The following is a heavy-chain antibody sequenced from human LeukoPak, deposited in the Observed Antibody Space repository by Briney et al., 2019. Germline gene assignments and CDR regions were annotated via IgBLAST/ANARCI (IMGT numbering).Heavy chain of an antibody. Sequence: PSRTLSLTCTVSGGSISSGDYYWSWIRQPPGKGLEWIGSTYYSGSTYYNPSLKSRVTISVDTSKNQFSLKLSSVTAADTAVYYCARVAGTTAFDIWGQGTMVTVSS. V-gene: IGHV4-30-4*01. J-gene: IGHJ3*02. CDR1: GGSISSGDYY. CDR3: ARVAGTTAFDI. D-gene: IGHD1-1*01. CDR2: TYYSGST.